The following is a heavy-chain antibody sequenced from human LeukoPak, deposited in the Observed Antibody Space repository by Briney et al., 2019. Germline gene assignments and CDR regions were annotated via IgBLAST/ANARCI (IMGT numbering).Heavy chain of an antibody. D-gene: IGHD3-10*01. CDR1: GGSFSGYY. V-gene: IGHV4-34*01. Sequence: SETLSLTCAVYGGSFSGYYWSWIRQPPGKGLGWIGEINHSGSTNYNPSLKSRVTISVDTSKNQFSLKLSSVTAADTAVYYCARTITMVRGVGAYYGMDVWGKGTTVTVSS. CDR2: INHSGST. J-gene: IGHJ6*04. CDR3: ARTITMVRGVGAYYGMDV.